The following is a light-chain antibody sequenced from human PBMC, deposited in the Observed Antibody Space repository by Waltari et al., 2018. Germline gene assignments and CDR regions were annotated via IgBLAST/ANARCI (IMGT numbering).Light chain of an antibody. CDR2: GAS. CDR3: QKYDRLPAT. CDR1: QSVSRF. V-gene: IGKV3-20*01. J-gene: IGKJ1*01. Sequence: EIVLTQSPGTLSLSPGERATLSCRASQSVSRFLAWYQQKPGQAPRLLISGASSRATGIPDRFSGSGSGTDFSLTISRLEPEDLAVYYCQKYDRLPATFGQGTKVEIK.